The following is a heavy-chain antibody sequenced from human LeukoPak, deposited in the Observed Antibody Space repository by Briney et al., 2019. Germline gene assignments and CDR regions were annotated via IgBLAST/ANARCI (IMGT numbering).Heavy chain of an antibody. J-gene: IGHJ4*02. CDR1: GFSVSGNY. V-gene: IGHV3-66*01. CDR2: VYSGGST. Sequence: PGGSLRLSCAASGFSVSGNYVSWVRQAPGKGLEWVSIVYSGGSTYYADSVKGRFTISRDTSKNTVYLQMNSLRAEDTAVYYCARGLRTLFYFDFWGQGTLVTVA. CDR3: ARGLRTLFYFDF.